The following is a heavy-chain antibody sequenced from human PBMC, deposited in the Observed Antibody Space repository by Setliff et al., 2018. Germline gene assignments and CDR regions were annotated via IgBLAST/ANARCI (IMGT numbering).Heavy chain of an antibody. CDR2: IYSSGST. V-gene: IGHV4-4*07. J-gene: IGHJ4*02. CDR1: GGSISSYY. D-gene: IGHD7-27*01. CDR3: ARDTGDRAFDY. Sequence: KTSETLSLTCTVSGGSISSYYWSWIRQPAGEGLEWIGRIYSSGSTNYNPPLRSRVTMSVDTSKNHFSLNLTSVTAADTAVYYCARDTGDRAFDYWGQGTLVTVSS.